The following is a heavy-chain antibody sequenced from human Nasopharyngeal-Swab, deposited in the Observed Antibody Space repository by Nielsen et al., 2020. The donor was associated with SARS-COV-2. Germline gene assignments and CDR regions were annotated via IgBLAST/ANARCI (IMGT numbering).Heavy chain of an antibody. V-gene: IGHV3-74*01. D-gene: IGHD6-19*01. J-gene: IGHJ6*02. CDR2: INSDGSST. CDR1: GGSFSGYY. CDR3: AREAQTGYSSGWTYYYYGMDV. Sequence: ETLSLTCAVYGGSFSGYYWSWIRQPPGKGLVWVSRINSDGSSTSYADSVKGRFTISRDNSKNTLYLQMNSLRAEDTAVYYCAREAQTGYSSGWTYYYYGMDVWGQGTTVTVSS.